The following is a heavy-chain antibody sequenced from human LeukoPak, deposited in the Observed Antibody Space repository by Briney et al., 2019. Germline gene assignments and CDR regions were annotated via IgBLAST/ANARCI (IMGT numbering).Heavy chain of an antibody. CDR2: ISSSGAYI. J-gene: IGHJ4*02. CDR1: GFTFSTYS. D-gene: IGHD3-22*01. V-gene: IGHV3-21*01. CDR3: VGNYYDSSGLDY. Sequence: PGGSLRLSCAASGFTFSTYSMNWVRQAPGKGLECVSSISSSGAYIYYADSVKGRFTISRGNAKKSLYLQMNSLRAEDTAIYYCVGNYYDSSGLDYWGQGTLVTVSS.